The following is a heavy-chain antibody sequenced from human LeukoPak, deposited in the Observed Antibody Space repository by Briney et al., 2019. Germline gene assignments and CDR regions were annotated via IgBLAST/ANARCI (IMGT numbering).Heavy chain of an antibody. V-gene: IGHV1-18*01. D-gene: IGHD6-13*01. CDR2: ISAYNGNT. Sequence: ASVKVSCKASGYTFTSYGISWVRQAPGQGLEWMGWISAYNGNTNYAQKLQGRVTMTTDTSTSTAYMELRSLRSDDTAVYYCARHHKPIAAAGTPFDYWGQGTLVTDSS. CDR1: GYTFTSYG. J-gene: IGHJ4*02. CDR3: ARHHKPIAAAGTPFDY.